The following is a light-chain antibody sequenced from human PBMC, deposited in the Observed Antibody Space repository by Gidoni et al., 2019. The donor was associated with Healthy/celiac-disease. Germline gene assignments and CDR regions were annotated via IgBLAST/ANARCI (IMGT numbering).Light chain of an antibody. Sequence: QSALTQPASVSGLPGQSITISCTGTSSDVGGYNYVSWYQQHPGKAPKLMIYEVSNRPSGVSNRFSGSKSGNTASLTISGLQAEDEADYYCSSYTSSSTVVFGGGTKLTVL. J-gene: IGLJ2*01. CDR3: SSYTSSSTVV. V-gene: IGLV2-14*01. CDR1: SSDVGGYNY. CDR2: EVS.